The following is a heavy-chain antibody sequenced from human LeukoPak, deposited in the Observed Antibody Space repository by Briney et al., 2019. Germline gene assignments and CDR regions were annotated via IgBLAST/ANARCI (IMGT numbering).Heavy chain of an antibody. CDR2: ISWNSGSI. CDR1: GFTFDDYA. Sequence: AGGSLRLSCAASGFTFDDYAMHWVRQAPGKGLEWVSGISWNSGSIGYADSVKGRFTISRDNAKNSLYLQTNSLRAEDTALYYCAKDFHSSGWSHFDYWGQGTLVTVSS. CDR3: AKDFHSSGWSHFDY. D-gene: IGHD6-19*01. V-gene: IGHV3-9*01. J-gene: IGHJ4*02.